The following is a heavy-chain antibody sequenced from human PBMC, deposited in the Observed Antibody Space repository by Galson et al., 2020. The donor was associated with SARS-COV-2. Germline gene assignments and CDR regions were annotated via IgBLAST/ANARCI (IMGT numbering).Heavy chain of an antibody. D-gene: IGHD3-16*02. V-gene: IGHV3-30*18. Sequence: TGGSLRLSCAASGFIFDYFGMHWVRQAPGKGLEWVTTVSYDGNNKYYADSVKGRFTISRDNSKNTLYLQMNSLRAEDTAVYYCAKDLRVVGYEYVWGSYPPGDWGQGTLVTVSS. CDR3: AKDLRVVGYEYVWGSYPPGD. CDR2: VSYDGNNK. CDR1: GFIFDYFG. J-gene: IGHJ4*02.